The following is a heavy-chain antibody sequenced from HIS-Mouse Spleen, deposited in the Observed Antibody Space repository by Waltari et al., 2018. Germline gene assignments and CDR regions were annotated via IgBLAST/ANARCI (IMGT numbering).Heavy chain of an antibody. V-gene: IGHV1-8*01. Sequence: QVQLVQSGAEVTKPGASVQVSCQASGSTFTSYDINWVRQATGQGLEWMGWMNPNSGNTGYAQKFQGRVTMTRNTSISTAYMELSSLRSEDTAVYYCAARFGESHFDYWGQGTLVTVSS. CDR2: MNPNSGNT. CDR1: GSTFTSYD. J-gene: IGHJ4*02. D-gene: IGHD3-10*01. CDR3: AARFGESHFDY.